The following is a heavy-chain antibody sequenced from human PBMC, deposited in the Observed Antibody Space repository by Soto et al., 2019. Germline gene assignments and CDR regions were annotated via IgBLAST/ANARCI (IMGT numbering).Heavy chain of an antibody. CDR2: IYHSGST. D-gene: IGHD3-10*01. V-gene: IGHV4-59*08. Sequence: WTWIRQPPGKCLEWIGFIYHSGSTHYKPSLRSRVTISVDTSKNQFSLKLRSVTAADTAVYYCASMGYHYGSGSYPLDYWGQGTLVTVSS. CDR3: ASMGYHYGSGSYPLDY. J-gene: IGHJ4*02.